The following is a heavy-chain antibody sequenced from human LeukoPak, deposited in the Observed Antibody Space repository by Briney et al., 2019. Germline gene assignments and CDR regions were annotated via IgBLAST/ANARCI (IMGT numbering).Heavy chain of an antibody. Sequence: SETLSLTCTVSGGSISSSSYYWGWIRQPPGKGLEWIGSIYYSGSTYYNPSLKSRVTISVDTSKNQFSLKLSSVTAADTAVYYCARGLAQDSSGYYFDYWGQGTLVTVSS. V-gene: IGHV4-39*07. CDR3: ARGLAQDSSGYYFDY. J-gene: IGHJ4*02. CDR1: GGSISSSSYY. D-gene: IGHD3-22*01. CDR2: IYYSGST.